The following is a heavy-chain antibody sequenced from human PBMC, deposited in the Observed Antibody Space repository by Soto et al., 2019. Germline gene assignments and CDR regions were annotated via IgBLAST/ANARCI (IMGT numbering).Heavy chain of an antibody. CDR2: ISYDGSNK. D-gene: IGHD4-17*01. J-gene: IGHJ4*02. Sequence: PGGSLRLSCAASGFTFSSYAMHWVRQAPGKGLEWVAVISYDGSNKYYADAVKGRFTISRDNSKNTLYLQMNSLRAEDTAVYYCARDGSYGDYGYYFDYWGQGTLVTVSS. CDR1: GFTFSSYA. V-gene: IGHV3-30-3*01. CDR3: ARDGSYGDYGYYFDY.